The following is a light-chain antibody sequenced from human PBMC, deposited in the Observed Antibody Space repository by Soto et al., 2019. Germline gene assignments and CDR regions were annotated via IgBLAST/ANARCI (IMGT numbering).Light chain of an antibody. V-gene: IGKV3-20*01. CDR2: DAS. Sequence: EIVLTQSPGTLSVSPGERANLSCRASQSVSSKLAWYRQTRGQAPSLLIYDASTRATDTPARFSGSGSGTDFTLTITRVEPADFAVYYCQHYGASFAAFGQGTQV. CDR3: QHYGASFAA. J-gene: IGKJ1*01. CDR1: QSVSSK.